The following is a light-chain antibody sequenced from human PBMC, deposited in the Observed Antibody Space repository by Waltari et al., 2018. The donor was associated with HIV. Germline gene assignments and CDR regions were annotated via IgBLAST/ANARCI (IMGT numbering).Light chain of an antibody. Sequence: EIVLTQSPGTLSLSPGERATLSCRASQSVSSSYLAWYQQKPGQAPRLLSYGASSRATGIPDRFSGSGSGTDFTLTISRLEPEDVAVYYCQQYGSSRWTFGQGTKVEIK. CDR1: QSVSSSY. CDR2: GAS. CDR3: QQYGSSRWT. J-gene: IGKJ1*01. V-gene: IGKV3-20*01.